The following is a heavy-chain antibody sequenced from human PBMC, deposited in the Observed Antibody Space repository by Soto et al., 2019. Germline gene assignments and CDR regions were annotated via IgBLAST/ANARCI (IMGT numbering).Heavy chain of an antibody. J-gene: IGHJ4*02. D-gene: IGHD3-10*01. CDR1: GFTFSSYA. CDR2: ISGSGGST. Sequence: EVQLLESGGGLVQPGGSLRLSCAASGFTFSSYAMSWVRQAPGKGLEWVSAISGSGGSTYYADSVKGWFTITRDNAKNTLYLQMNSLKTEDTAVYYWAKGSDYGSPPPFDYWGQGTLVTVSS. CDR3: AKGSDYGSPPPFDY. V-gene: IGHV3-23*01.